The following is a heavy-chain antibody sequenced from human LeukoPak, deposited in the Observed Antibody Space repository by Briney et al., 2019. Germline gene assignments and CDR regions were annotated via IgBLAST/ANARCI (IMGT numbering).Heavy chain of an antibody. CDR3: AREFQEDYYDSSPNWFDP. CDR1: GFTFSRDI. V-gene: IGHV3-21*01. J-gene: IGHJ5*02. Sequence: GGSLRLSCAVSGFTFSRDIMTWVRQAPGKGLEWISSISTSSTYIYYADSVKGRFTISRDNAKNSLYLQMNSLRAEDTAVYYCAREFQEDYYDSSPNWFDPWSQGTLVTVSS. CDR2: ISTSSTYI. D-gene: IGHD3-22*01.